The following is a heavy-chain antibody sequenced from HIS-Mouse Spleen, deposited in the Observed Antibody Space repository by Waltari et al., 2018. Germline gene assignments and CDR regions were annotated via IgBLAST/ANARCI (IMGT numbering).Heavy chain of an antibody. CDR2: IYYSWST. D-gene: IGHD6-13*01. V-gene: IGHV4-39*07. CDR1: GGSISSSSYY. Sequence: QLQLQESGPGLVKPSETLSLTCTVSGGSISSSSYYWGWIRQPPGKGLEWIGSIYYSWSTDYNPSLKSRVTISVDTSKNQFSLKLGSVTAADTAVYYCAREIPYSSSWYDWYFDLWGRGTLVTVSS. CDR3: AREIPYSSSWYDWYFDL. J-gene: IGHJ2*01.